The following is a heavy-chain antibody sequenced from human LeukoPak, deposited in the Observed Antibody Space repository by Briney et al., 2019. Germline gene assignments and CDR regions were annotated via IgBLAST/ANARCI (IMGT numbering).Heavy chain of an antibody. D-gene: IGHD2-15*01. CDR1: GGTFSSYA. Sequence: SVKVSCKASGGTFSSYAISWVRQAPGQGLERMGGIIPIFGTANYAQKFQGRVTITADESTSTAYMELSSLRSEDTAVYYCALSGQVIGEYFQHWGQGTLVTVSS. V-gene: IGHV1-69*01. J-gene: IGHJ1*01. CDR2: IIPIFGTA. CDR3: ALSGQVIGEYFQH.